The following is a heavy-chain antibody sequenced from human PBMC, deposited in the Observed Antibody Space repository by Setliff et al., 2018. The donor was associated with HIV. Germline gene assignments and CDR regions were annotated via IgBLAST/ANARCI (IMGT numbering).Heavy chain of an antibody. CDR1: DGSVSSSSYY. Sequence: SETLSLTCTVSDGSVSSSSYYWAWIRQSPGKGLEWIGSIYAGGSTYYQPSLKSRVTISVDTSKNQFSLKLSSVTAADTAVYYCARGRRRLNYYDSSGYYPGLFYWGQGTLVTVSS. CDR2: IYAGGST. J-gene: IGHJ4*02. V-gene: IGHV4-39*07. CDR3: ARGRRRLNYYDSSGYYPGLFY. D-gene: IGHD3-22*01.